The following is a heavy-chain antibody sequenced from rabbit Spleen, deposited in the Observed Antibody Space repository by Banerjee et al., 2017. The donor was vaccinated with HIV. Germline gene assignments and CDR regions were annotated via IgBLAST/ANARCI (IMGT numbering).Heavy chain of an antibody. CDR1: GLDFSSSYW. V-gene: IGHV1S40*01. CDR3: TRDPAGREDFDL. CDR2: IDVSGGGRF. J-gene: IGHJ4*01. Sequence: QSLEESGGDLVKPGASLVLTCTASGLDFSSSYWICWVRQAPGKGLEWIACIDVSGGGRFYYASWAKGRFTISRTSSTTVALQMTSLTAADTATYFCTRDPAGREDFDLWGPGTLVTVS. D-gene: IGHD4-2*01.